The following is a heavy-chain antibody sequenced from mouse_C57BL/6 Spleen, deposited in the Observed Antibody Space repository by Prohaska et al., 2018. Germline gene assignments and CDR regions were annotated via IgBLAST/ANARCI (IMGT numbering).Heavy chain of an antibody. CDR3: TRRGNLLWYSYAMDY. CDR1: GYTFTDYE. Sequence: QVQLQQSGAELVRPGASVTLSCKASGYTFTDYEMHWVKQTTVHGLEWIGGIVPDTGGTVYNQKFKGKAILTADKSSSTAYMEVRSLTSEDSAVYYCTRRGNLLWYSYAMDYWGQGTSVTVSS. D-gene: IGHD2-1*01. CDR2: IVPDTGGT. J-gene: IGHJ4*01. V-gene: IGHV1-15*01.